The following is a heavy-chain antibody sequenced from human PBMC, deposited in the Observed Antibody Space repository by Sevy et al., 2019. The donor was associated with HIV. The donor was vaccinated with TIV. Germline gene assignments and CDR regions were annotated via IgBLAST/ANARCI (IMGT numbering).Heavy chain of an antibody. CDR3: VGPKLTYTNGWHYFDY. CDR2: IRHGGYT. Sequence: SETLSLTCIVSGASISNTAYYWGWIRQSPGKGLEWIASIRHGGYTFYNPSLKSRVTISANTSKNQFSLKLTSVSAADTSIHYCVGPKLTYTNGWHYFDYWGQGTVVTVSS. CDR1: GASISNTAYY. D-gene: IGHD2-8*01. J-gene: IGHJ4*02. V-gene: IGHV4-39*01.